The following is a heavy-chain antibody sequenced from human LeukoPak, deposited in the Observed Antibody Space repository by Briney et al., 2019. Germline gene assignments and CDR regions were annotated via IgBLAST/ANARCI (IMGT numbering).Heavy chain of an antibody. Sequence: GGSLRLSCAGSGFSFSAYSMNWVRQAPGKGLEWVAYISSASNHIYYGDSVKGRFTISRDNAKNSLFLQMNTLRAEDTAVYYCARDPYSSTWSYGMDVWGQGTTVTVSS. CDR1: GFSFSAYS. V-gene: IGHV3-21*04. J-gene: IGHJ6*02. CDR2: ISSASNHI. CDR3: ARDPYSSTWSYGMDV. D-gene: IGHD6-6*01.